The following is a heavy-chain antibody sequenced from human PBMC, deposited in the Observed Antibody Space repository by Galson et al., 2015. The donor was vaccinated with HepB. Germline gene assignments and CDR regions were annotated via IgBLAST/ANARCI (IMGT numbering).Heavy chain of an antibody. D-gene: IGHD3-3*01. Sequence: SLRLSCAASGFTFSSYAMHWVRQAPGKGLEWVAVISYDGSNKYYADSVKGRFTISRDNSKNTLYLQMNSLRAEDTAVYYCARGLSAYLEWLSPFGAFDIWGQGTMVTVSS. CDR2: ISYDGSNK. CDR3: ARGLSAYLEWLSPFGAFDI. V-gene: IGHV3-30-3*01. CDR1: GFTFSSYA. J-gene: IGHJ3*02.